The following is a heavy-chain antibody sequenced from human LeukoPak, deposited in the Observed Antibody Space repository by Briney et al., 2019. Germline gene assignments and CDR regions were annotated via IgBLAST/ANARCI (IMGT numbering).Heavy chain of an antibody. Sequence: GTSLRLSCAASGFTFTSYGIHWVRQAPGKGLEWVALITYDGYYKYYSDSVKGRFTISSGTSKNTLYLQMNSLRAEDTAVYYCAGDLSPVVRASPMGYWGQGTLVTVSS. CDR1: GFTFTSYG. J-gene: IGHJ4*02. D-gene: IGHD3-10*01. V-gene: IGHV3-30*03. CDR3: AGDLSPVVRASPMGY. CDR2: ITYDGYYK.